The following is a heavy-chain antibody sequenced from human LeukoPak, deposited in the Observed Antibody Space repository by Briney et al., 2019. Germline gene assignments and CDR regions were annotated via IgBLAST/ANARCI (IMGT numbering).Heavy chain of an antibody. V-gene: IGHV3-23*01. J-gene: IGHJ4*02. Sequence: GGSLRLSCVDSGFSFNNYAMTWVRQAPGKGLEWVSVISGRGDITYYADSVKGRFTISSDNSKNTMSVQMHSLRPKDTAASYCAQCPGGRHHSWGRGTLVTVP. CDR1: GFSFNNYA. CDR2: ISGRGDIT. CDR3: AQCPGGRHHS. D-gene: IGHD3-10*01.